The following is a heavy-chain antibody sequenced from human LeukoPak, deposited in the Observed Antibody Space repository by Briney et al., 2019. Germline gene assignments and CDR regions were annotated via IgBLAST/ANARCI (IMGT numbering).Heavy chain of an antibody. Sequence: PSETLSLTCTVSGDSISSYYWSWIRQPPGKGLEWIGYIYYSGSTNYSPSLKSRVTISVDRSKNQVSLQLSSVTAADTAVYYCARYSSGPPYYYYGMDVWGQGTTVTVSS. CDR2: IYYSGST. J-gene: IGHJ6*02. V-gene: IGHV4-59*08. CDR3: ARYSSGPPYYYYGMDV. CDR1: GDSISSYY. D-gene: IGHD6-19*01.